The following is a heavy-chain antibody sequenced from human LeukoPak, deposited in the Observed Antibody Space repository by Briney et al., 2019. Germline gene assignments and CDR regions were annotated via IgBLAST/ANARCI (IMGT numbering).Heavy chain of an antibody. CDR1: GGSISSSSYY. CDR3: ARQPFEAYTNWFDH. CDR2: IYYSGST. Sequence: SETLSLTCTVSGGSISSSSYYWGWIRQPPGKGLEWIGSIYYSGSTYYNPSLKSRVTISVDTSKNQFSLKLSSVTAADTAVYYCARQPFEAYTNWFDHWGQGTLVTVSS. V-gene: IGHV4-39*01. D-gene: IGHD3-16*01. J-gene: IGHJ5*02.